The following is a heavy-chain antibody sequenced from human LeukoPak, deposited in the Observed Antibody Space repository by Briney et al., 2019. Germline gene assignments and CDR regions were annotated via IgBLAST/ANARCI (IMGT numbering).Heavy chain of an antibody. CDR3: ARESSYYYDSIDAFDI. CDR2: ISGSGGST. V-gene: IGHV3-23*01. Sequence: GGSLRLSCAASGFTFSSYAMSWVRQAPGKGLEWVSAISGSGGSTYYADSVKGRFTISRDNSKNTLYLQMNGLRAEDTAVYYCARESSYYYDSIDAFDIWGQGTMVTVSS. J-gene: IGHJ3*02. D-gene: IGHD3-22*01. CDR1: GFTFSSYA.